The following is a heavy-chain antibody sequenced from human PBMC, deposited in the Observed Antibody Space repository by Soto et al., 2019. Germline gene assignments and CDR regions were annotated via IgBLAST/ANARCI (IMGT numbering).Heavy chain of an antibody. Sequence: EVQLVESGGGLVQPGGSLRLSCAASGFTVSSNYMSWVRQAPGKGLEWVSVIYSGGSTYYADSVKGRFTITRHNSQNTLYLQMNSLRAEDTAVYYCARAIYYDSSGSIRGYYGMDVWGQGTTVTVSS. D-gene: IGHD3-22*01. CDR2: IYSGGST. CDR1: GFTVSSNY. CDR3: ARAIYYDSSGSIRGYYGMDV. J-gene: IGHJ6*02. V-gene: IGHV3-53*04.